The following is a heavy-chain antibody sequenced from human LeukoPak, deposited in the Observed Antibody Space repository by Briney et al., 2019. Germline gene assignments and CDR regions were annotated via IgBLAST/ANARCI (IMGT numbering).Heavy chain of an antibody. V-gene: IGHV3-21*01. Sequence: GGSLRLSCAASGFTFSSYSMNWVRQAPGKGLEWVSSISSSSSYIYYADSVRGRFTISRDNAKNSLYLQMNSLRAEDTAVYYCARDRGYSYEFDYWGQGTLVTVSS. D-gene: IGHD5-18*01. CDR1: GFTFSSYS. CDR2: ISSSSSYI. CDR3: ARDRGYSYEFDY. J-gene: IGHJ4*02.